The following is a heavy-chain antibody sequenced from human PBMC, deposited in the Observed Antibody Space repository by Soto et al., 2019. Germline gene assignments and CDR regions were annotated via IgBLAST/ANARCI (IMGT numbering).Heavy chain of an antibody. J-gene: IGHJ4*02. D-gene: IGHD3-22*01. Sequence: PGGSLRLSCAASGFTFSSYSMNWVRQAPGKGLEWVSYISSSSSTIYYADSVKGRFTISRDNAKNSLYLQMNSLRAEDTAVYYCARDQGVAGYYDSTGYPFHYWGQGTLVTVSS. CDR3: ARDQGVAGYYDSTGYPFHY. CDR2: ISSSSSTI. V-gene: IGHV3-48*01. CDR1: GFTFSSYS.